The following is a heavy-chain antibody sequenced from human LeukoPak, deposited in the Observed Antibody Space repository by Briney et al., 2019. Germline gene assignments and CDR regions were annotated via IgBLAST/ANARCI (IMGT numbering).Heavy chain of an antibody. D-gene: IGHD6-19*01. J-gene: IGHJ4*02. CDR3: ARYYSGWYYFDY. CDR2: IIPIFGAA. CDR1: GYTFTSYD. Sequence: ASVKVSCKASGYTFTSYDINWVRQAPGQGLEWMGGIIPIFGAANYAQKFQGRVTITADESTSTAYMELSSLRSEDTAVYYCARYYSGWYYFDYWGQGTLVTVSS. V-gene: IGHV1-69*13.